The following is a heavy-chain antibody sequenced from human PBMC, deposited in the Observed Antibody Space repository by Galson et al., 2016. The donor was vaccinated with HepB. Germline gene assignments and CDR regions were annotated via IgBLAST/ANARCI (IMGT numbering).Heavy chain of an antibody. CDR3: ARGYTNTWYVAGFDY. CDR1: GFTFGVYP. Sequence: SLRLSCAASGFTFGVYPMTWFRQAPGKGLEWVGFIRSKTYYGTAEYAASVEGRFTISRDDSKRIAYLQMDSPKPEDSAVYYCARGYTNTWYVAGFDYWGQGTLVTVSS. J-gene: IGHJ4*02. CDR2: IRSKTYYGTA. V-gene: IGHV3-49*03. D-gene: IGHD6-13*01.